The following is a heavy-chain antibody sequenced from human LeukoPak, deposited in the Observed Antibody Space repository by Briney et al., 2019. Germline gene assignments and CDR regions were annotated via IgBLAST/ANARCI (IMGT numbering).Heavy chain of an antibody. CDR1: GGSISSSNW. V-gene: IGHV4-4*02. CDR2: IYHSGST. D-gene: IGHD3-10*01. Sequence: PSETLSLTCAVSGGSISSSNWWSWVRQPPGKGLEWIGEIYHSGSTNYNPSLKSRVTISVDTSKNQFSLKLSSVTAADTAVYYCARQFHMVLGGRHPLEINWFDPWGQGTLVTVSS. J-gene: IGHJ5*02. CDR3: ARQFHMVLGGRHPLEINWFDP.